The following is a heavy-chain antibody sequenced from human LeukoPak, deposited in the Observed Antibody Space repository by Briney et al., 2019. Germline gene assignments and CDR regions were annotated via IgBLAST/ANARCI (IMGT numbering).Heavy chain of an antibody. CDR2: ISGSGGST. V-gene: IGHV3-23*01. J-gene: IGHJ6*02. D-gene: IGHD3-3*01. Sequence: GGSLRLSCAASGFTFSNTAMSWVRQAPGKGLEWVSAISGSGGSTYYADSVKGRFTISRDNSKNTLYLQMNSLRAEDTAVYYCAKRYYDFWSGYTYYGMDVWGQGTTVTVSS. CDR3: AKRYYDFWSGYTYYGMDV. CDR1: GFTFSNTA.